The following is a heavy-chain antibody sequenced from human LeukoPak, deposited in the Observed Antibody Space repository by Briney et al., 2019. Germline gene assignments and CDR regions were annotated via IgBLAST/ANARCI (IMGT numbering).Heavy chain of an antibody. CDR3: ARVYDYVWGSYRYTGAFDI. CDR1: GYTFTSYG. D-gene: IGHD3-16*02. CDR2: ISAYNGNT. J-gene: IGHJ3*02. V-gene: IGHV1-18*01. Sequence: GASVKVSCKASGYTFTSYGISWVRQAPGQGLEWMGWISAYNGNTNYAQKLQGRVTMTTDTSTSTAYMELRSLRSDDTAVYYCARVYDYVWGSYRYTGAFDIWGQGTMVTVSS.